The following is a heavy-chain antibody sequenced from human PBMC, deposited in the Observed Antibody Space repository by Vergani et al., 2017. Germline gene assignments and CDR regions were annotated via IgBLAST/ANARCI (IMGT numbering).Heavy chain of an antibody. Sequence: EVQLLESGGSLKQPGGSVRLSCAASGFTFSTYAMHWVRQAPGKGLEWVSALTGGGGSTYYADAVKGRFTISRDNAKNSLYLQMNSLRAEDTAVYYCARAAAAANMDVWGQGTTVTVSS. J-gene: IGHJ6*02. D-gene: IGHD6-13*01. V-gene: IGHV3-23*01. CDR2: LTGGGGST. CDR1: GFTFSTYA. CDR3: ARAAAAANMDV.